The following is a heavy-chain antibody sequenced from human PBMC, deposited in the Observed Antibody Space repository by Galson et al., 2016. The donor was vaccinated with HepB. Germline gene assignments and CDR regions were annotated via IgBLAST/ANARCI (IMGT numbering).Heavy chain of an antibody. CDR2: ISTSGGTT. Sequence: CAASGYTFDSYAMSWVRQAPGQGLEWVSGISTSGGTTYYADSVKGGFTISRDNSEDTLYLQMNSLRAEDTAVYFCAKDWATFYHDRNGYKYFDSWGQGTLVTVSS. V-gene: IGHV3-23*01. CDR1: GYTFDSYA. D-gene: IGHD3-22*01. J-gene: IGHJ4*02. CDR3: AKDWATFYHDRNGYKYFDS.